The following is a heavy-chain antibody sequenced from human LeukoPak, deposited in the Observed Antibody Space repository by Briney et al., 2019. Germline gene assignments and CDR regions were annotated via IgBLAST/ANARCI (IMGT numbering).Heavy chain of an antibody. J-gene: IGHJ5*02. D-gene: IGHD2-15*01. CDR1: GYSFTKYF. CDR3: ALGGGLRGWFDP. Sequence: ASVKVSCKASGYSFTKYFMHWVRQAPGQGLEWMGIINPSGGSPTYAQKFQGRVTMTTDTSTSTVYMELSSLRSEDTAVYYCALGGGLRGWFDPWGQGTLVTVSS. V-gene: IGHV1-46*01. CDR2: INPSGGSP.